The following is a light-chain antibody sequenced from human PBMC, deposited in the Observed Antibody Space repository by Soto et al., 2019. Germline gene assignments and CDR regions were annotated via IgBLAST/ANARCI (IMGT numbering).Light chain of an antibody. V-gene: IGKV3-20*01. J-gene: IGKJ1*01. Sequence: EIVLTQSQGTLSLSPGERATLSCRTSQSVNSAHLAWYQQKPGQAPRLLLHGTSSRATGIPDRFSGSGSGTDLTLTISILEPEDFAVYSCQQYGTSPWTFGQGTKVEIK. CDR1: QSVNSAH. CDR3: QQYGTSPWT. CDR2: GTS.